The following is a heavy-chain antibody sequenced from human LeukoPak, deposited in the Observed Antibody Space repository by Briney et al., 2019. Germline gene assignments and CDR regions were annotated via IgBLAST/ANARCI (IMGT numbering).Heavy chain of an antibody. Sequence: GRSLILSCAASGYTFSTYEMNWVRQAPGKGMEWVSYISSSGSTRTYADSVKGRFTISRDNAKNSLYLEMNSLRAEDTAVYYCAREIVSAVAGNFDYWGQGTLVTVSS. CDR1: GYTFSTYE. V-gene: IGHV3-48*03. D-gene: IGHD6-19*01. J-gene: IGHJ4*02. CDR3: AREIVSAVAGNFDY. CDR2: ISSSGSTR.